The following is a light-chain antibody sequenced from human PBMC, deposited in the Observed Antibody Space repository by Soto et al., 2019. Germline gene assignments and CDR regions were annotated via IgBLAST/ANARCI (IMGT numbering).Light chain of an antibody. V-gene: IGKV3-15*01. Sequence: EIVMTQSPATLSVSPGERATLSCSASQSVSSNLAWYQQKPGQAPRLLIYGASTRAAGIPARFSGRGSGTEFTLTISSLQSEDFAVYYCQQYNNWPTWTFGQGTKVEIK. CDR1: QSVSSN. J-gene: IGKJ1*01. CDR3: QQYNNWPTWT. CDR2: GAS.